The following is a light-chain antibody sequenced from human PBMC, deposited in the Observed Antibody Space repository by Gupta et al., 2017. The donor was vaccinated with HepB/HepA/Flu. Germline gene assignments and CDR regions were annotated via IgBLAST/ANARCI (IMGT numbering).Light chain of an antibody. CDR2: RNT. CDR3: AAWDDRLSGVV. CDR1: SSNIGVNN. J-gene: IGLJ3*02. Sequence: QSVLSQPLSASAPPGQRVSISCSGSSSNIGVNNVYWYQQIPGTAPKLPIHRNTQRPSGVPDRFSGSKSGTSAYLAISGLRFEDEADYDCAAWDDRLSGVVFGGGTRLTVL. V-gene: IGLV1-47*01.